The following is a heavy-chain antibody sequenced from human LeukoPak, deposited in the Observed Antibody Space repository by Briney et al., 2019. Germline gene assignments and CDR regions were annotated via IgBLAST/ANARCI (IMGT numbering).Heavy chain of an antibody. CDR1: GFTFSDYY. D-gene: IGHD3-22*01. CDR3: ARSGVGYDSSGYLGYYFDY. V-gene: IGHV3-11*01. CDR2: ISSSGSTI. J-gene: IGHJ4*02. Sequence: GGSLRLSCAVSGFTFSDYYMSWIRQAPGKGLEWVSYISSSGSTIYYADSVKGRFTISRDNAKNSLYLQMNSLRAEDTAVYYCARSGVGYDSSGYLGYYFDYWGQGTLVTVSS.